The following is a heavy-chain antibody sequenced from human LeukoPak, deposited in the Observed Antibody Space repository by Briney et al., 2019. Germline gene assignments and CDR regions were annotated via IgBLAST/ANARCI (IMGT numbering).Heavy chain of an antibody. CDR1: GGSFSGYH. CDR3: ARGRTSAD. CDR2: INHSGST. Sequence: SETLSLTCAVYGGSFSGYHWSWIRQPPGKGLEWIGEINHSGSTNYNPSLKSRVTISVDTSKNQFSLKLSSVTAADTAVYYCARGRTSADWGQGTLVTVSS. J-gene: IGHJ4*02. V-gene: IGHV4-34*01.